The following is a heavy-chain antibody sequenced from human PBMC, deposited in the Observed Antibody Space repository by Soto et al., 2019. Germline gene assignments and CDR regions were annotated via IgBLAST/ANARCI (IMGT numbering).Heavy chain of an antibody. CDR3: ATDFVAVAPRMDV. CDR2: INPNSGGT. J-gene: IGHJ6*02. Sequence: ASVKVSCKASGYTCTGYYMHWVRQAPGQGLEWVGWINPNSGGTNYAQKFQGRVTMTRDTSISTAYMELSRLRSDATAVYYCATDFVAVAPRMDVCGQGTTVTVYS. CDR1: GYTCTGYY. V-gene: IGHV1-2*02. D-gene: IGHD6-19*01.